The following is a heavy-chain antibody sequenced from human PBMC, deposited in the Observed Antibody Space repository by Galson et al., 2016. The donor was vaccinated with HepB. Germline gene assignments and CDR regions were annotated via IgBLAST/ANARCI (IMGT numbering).Heavy chain of an antibody. CDR1: GFTFRDFA. CDR2: ISSSGFTT. CDR3: AKGGDQETDGYSYFDY. J-gene: IGHJ4*02. Sequence: SLRLSCAASGFTFRDFAMSWVRQAPGKGLEWVSGISSSGFTTYYADSVKGRFTISRDNSKNTLYLQMNNLRAEDTAVYYCAKGGDQETDGYSYFDYWGQGTLVPVSS. D-gene: IGHD5-24*01. V-gene: IGHV3-23*01.